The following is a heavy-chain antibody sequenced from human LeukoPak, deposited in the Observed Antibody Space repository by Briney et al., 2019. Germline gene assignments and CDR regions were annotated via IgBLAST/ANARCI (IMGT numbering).Heavy chain of an antibody. CDR1: GGSFSGYY. J-gene: IGHJ4*02. V-gene: IGHV4-34*01. Sequence: SETLSLTCAVYGGSFSGYYWSWIRQPPGKGLEWIGEINHSGSTNYNPSLKSRVTISVDTSKNQFSLKLSPATAADTAVYYCARGRVVEAWGQGTLVTVSS. CDR3: ARGRVVEA. CDR2: INHSGST. D-gene: IGHD3-3*01.